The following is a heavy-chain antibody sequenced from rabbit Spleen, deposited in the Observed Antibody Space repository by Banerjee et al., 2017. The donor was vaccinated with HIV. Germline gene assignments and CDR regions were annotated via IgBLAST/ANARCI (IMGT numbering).Heavy chain of an antibody. CDR2: INIVTGKS. Sequence: EQLEESGGGLVKPEGSLTLTCKASGVSLNGKDVMCWVRQAPGKGLEWIACINIVTGKSVYASWAKGRFTMSRTSSTTVTLQMTSLTAADSATYFCARDLVAVIGWNFAWWGQGTLVTVS. V-gene: IGHV1S45*01. D-gene: IGHD1-1*01. J-gene: IGHJ4*01. CDR3: ARDLVAVIGWNFAW. CDR1: GVSLNGKDV.